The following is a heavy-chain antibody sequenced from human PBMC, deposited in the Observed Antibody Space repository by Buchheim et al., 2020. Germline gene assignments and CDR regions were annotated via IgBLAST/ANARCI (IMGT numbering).Heavy chain of an antibody. D-gene: IGHD6-13*01. CDR3: ASSKRLVGADYYYYYMDV. V-gene: IGHV1-69*06. CDR1: GGTFSSYA. Sequence: QVQLVQSGAEVKKPGSSVKVSCKASGGTFSSYAISWVRQAPGQGLEWMGGNIPIFGTANYAQKFQGRVTITADKSTSTAYMELSSLRSEDTAVYYCASSKRLVGADYYYYYMDVWGKGTT. CDR2: NIPIFGTA. J-gene: IGHJ6*03.